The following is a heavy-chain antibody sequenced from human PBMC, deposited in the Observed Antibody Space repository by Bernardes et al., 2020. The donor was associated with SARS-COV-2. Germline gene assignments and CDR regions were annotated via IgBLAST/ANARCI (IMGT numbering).Heavy chain of an antibody. CDR2: ISYNGDI. CDR3: ARTARVFDS. V-gene: IGHV4-59*01. J-gene: IGHJ4*01. Sequence: SETLSLTCAVSGGSISSYYWSWIRQPPGQGLESIGYISYNGDINYNPSLRSRATISIDTSKNQFSLKLSSVTAADTAIYYCARTARVFDSWGQGTLVTVSS. D-gene: IGHD5-18*01. CDR1: GGSISSYY.